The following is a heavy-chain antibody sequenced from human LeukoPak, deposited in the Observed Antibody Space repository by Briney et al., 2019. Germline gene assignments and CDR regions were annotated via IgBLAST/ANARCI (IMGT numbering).Heavy chain of an antibody. J-gene: IGHJ4*02. CDR3: AKSVTYYFDY. Sequence: GGSLRLSCAASGFTFSSYGTHWVRQAPGKGLEWVAVISYDGSNKYYADSVKGRFTISRDNSKNTLYLQMNSLRAEDTAVYYCAKSVTYYFDYWGQGTLVTVSS. D-gene: IGHD4-23*01. CDR1: GFTFSSYG. CDR2: ISYDGSNK. V-gene: IGHV3-30*18.